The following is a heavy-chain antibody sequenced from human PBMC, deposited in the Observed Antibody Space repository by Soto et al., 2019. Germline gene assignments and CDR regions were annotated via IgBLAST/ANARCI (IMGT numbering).Heavy chain of an antibody. J-gene: IGHJ4*02. V-gene: IGHV3-11*06. Sequence: VGSLRLSCAASGCTFSDYYMSWIRHSPGKGLEWVSYISSSSSYTNYADSVKGRFTISRDNAKNSLYLPMNSLRAEDTAVYYCARATIQGTAGKPSDFCGQATLVTXS. CDR2: ISSSSSYT. CDR1: GCTFSDYY. CDR3: ARATIQGTAGKPSDF. D-gene: IGHD1-1*01.